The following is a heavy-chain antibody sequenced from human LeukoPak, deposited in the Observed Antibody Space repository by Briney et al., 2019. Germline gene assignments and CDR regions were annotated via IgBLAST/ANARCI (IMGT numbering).Heavy chain of an antibody. CDR3: ARTCSGGSCYNYYFAS. CDR1: GFTFSSYW. D-gene: IGHD2-15*01. J-gene: IGHJ4*02. V-gene: IGHV3-7*01. Sequence: GGSLRLSCAASGFTFSSYWMSWVRQAPGKGLEWVANIKQDGSEKYYVDSVKGRFTISRDNAKNSLYLQMNSLRDEDTAVYYCARTCSGGSCYNYYFASWGQGTLVTVSS. CDR2: IKQDGSEK.